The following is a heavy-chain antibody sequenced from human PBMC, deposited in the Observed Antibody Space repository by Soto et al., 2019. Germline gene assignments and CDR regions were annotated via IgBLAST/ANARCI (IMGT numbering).Heavy chain of an antibody. D-gene: IGHD3-3*01. Sequence: EVQLLESGGGLVQPGGSLRLSCSASGFTFTSYAMRWVRQAPGKGLQWVSGISGSGGDTKSADSVKGRFTISRDNFKNILYLQMISLRAEDTAVYYCAKHDFWTLYNTGLDSWGQGTLVTVSS. CDR3: AKHDFWTLYNTGLDS. CDR1: GFTFTSYA. CDR2: ISGSGGDT. J-gene: IGHJ4*02. V-gene: IGHV3-23*01.